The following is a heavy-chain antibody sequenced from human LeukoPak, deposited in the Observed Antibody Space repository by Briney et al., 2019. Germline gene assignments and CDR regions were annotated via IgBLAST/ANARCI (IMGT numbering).Heavy chain of an antibody. V-gene: IGHV3-74*01. CDR3: ARVMYYYHSSGSIAVYYFDY. CDR1: GFTFRSHR. CDR2: IISDGSTT. D-gene: IGHD3-22*01. Sequence: GGSLRLSCAASGFTFRSHRMHWVRQAPGEGLVWVSRIISDGSTTSYADSVKGRFTISRDNAKNTLYLQMNSLRAEDTAVYYCARVMYYYHSSGSIAVYYFDYWGQGTLVTVSS. J-gene: IGHJ4*02.